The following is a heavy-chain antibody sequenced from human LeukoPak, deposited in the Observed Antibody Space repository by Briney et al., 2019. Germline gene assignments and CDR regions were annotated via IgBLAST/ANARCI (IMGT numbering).Heavy chain of an antibody. J-gene: IGHJ4*02. CDR3: ARVERYSSGWYSD. CDR1: GFTFSNYW. V-gene: IGHV3-74*01. CDR2: INSDGSRT. Sequence: PGGSLRLSCAASGFTFSNYWMHWVRQAPGKGLVWVSRINSDGSRTSYADSVKGRFTISRDNAKNTMYLQMNSLRAEDTAVYYCARVERYSSGWYSDWGQGTLVTVSS. D-gene: IGHD6-19*01.